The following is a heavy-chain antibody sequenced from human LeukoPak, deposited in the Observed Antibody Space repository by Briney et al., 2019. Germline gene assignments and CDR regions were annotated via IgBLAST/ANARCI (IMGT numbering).Heavy chain of an antibody. CDR3: AKGVLQLTTRVLGAFDY. CDR1: GYTFTSYG. J-gene: IGHJ4*02. V-gene: IGHV1-18*01. CDR2: ISAYNGNT. D-gene: IGHD3-10*01. Sequence: GASVKVSCKASGYTFTSYGISWVRQAPGQGLEWMGWISAYNGNTNYAQKLQGRVTMTTDTSTSTAYMELRSLRSDDTAVYYCAKGVLQLTTRVLGAFDYWGQGTLVTVSS.